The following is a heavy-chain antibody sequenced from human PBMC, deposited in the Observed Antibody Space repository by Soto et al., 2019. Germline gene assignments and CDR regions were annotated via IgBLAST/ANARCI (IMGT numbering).Heavy chain of an antibody. CDR1: GFIFENLG. J-gene: IGHJ5*02. D-gene: IGHD1-26*01. Sequence: PAGSMRLSCAASGFIFENLGMSWVRKAPGKGLEWISSISGSGLKKYYADSVKGRFTISRDNSKSTVYLELNNLSAEDTAVYHCAKNQGVELVPLATVDWFDPWGQGSVVTVSS. CDR3: AKNQGVELVPLATVDWFDP. V-gene: IGHV3-23*01. CDR2: ISGSGLKK.